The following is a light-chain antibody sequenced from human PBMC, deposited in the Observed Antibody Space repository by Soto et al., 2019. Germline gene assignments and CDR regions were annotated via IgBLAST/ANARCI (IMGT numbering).Light chain of an antibody. CDR1: QSVSSNH. CDR2: GAS. V-gene: IGKV3-20*01. CDR3: QQYGGSTYT. J-gene: IGKJ2*01. Sequence: EIVLTQSPGSLSLSPRERATLSCRVSQSVSSNHLAWYQQKPGQAPRLLIYGASRRAAGIPDRFSGSGSGTDFTLTISRLEPEDFAVYYCQQYGGSTYTFGQGTKVEIK.